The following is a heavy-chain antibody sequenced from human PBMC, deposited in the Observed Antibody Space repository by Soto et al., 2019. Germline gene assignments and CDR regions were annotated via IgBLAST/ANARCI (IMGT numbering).Heavy chain of an antibody. CDR3: ARGIGMSWSFDY. V-gene: IGHV3-53*01. J-gene: IGHJ4*02. CDR1: GLTVSSSY. Sequence: EVQLVESGGGLSQPGGSLRLSCAASGLTVSSSYMGWVRQAPGKGLEWVSVMYVGGDTYHADSVKCRFTTSRDNSRNTLFLQMNNLRAEDTAVYYCARGIGMSWSFDYWGQGTLVTVSS. CDR2: MYVGGDT. D-gene: IGHD1-26*01.